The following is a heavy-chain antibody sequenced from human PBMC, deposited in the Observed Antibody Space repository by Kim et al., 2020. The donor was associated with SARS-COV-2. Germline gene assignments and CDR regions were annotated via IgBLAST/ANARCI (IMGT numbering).Heavy chain of an antibody. V-gene: IGHV4-59*13. CDR2: IFYTGST. CDR1: GGSISTYY. CDR3: ARGMSCSGTTCYTVTGTPPFAY. J-gene: IGHJ4*02. Sequence: SETLSLTCTVSGGSISTYYWTWIRQPPGKGLEWIGYIFYTGSTNYNPALSSRITISLDTSKNQFSLKLSSVTAADTAVYYCARGMSCSGTTCYTVTGTPPFAYWGQGTLVTVSS. D-gene: IGHD2-2*02.